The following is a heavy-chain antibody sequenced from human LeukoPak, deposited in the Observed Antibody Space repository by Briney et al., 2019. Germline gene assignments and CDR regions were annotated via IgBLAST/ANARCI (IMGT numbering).Heavy chain of an antibody. CDR1: DGSISNSSYY. Sequence: SETLSLTCTVSDGSISNSSYYWGWIRQPPGKGLEWIGSIYYSGSTYYNPSLKSRVTISVDTSKNQFSLKMSAVTAAATAVYYCARLGIGGYMDVWGKGTTVTVSS. J-gene: IGHJ6*03. CDR3: ARLGIGGYMDV. D-gene: IGHD1-14*01. CDR2: IYYSGST. V-gene: IGHV4-39*01.